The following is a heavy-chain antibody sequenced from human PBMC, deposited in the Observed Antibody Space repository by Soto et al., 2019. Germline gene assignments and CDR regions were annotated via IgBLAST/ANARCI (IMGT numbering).Heavy chain of an antibody. CDR1: GGSISSSSYY. CDR2: IYYSGST. D-gene: IGHD3-3*01. V-gene: IGHV4-39*01. CDR3: ARPMYYDFWSGYAWDYYYYGMDV. Sequence: SETLSLTCTVSGGSISSSSYYWGWIRQPPGKGLEWIGSIYYSGSTYYNPSLKSRVTISVDTSKNQFSLKLSSVTAADTAVYYCARPMYYDFWSGYAWDYYYYGMDVWGQGTTVTVSS. J-gene: IGHJ6*02.